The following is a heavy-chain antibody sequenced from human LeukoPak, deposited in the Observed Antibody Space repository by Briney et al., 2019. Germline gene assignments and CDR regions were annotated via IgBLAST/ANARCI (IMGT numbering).Heavy chain of an antibody. V-gene: IGHV3-21*01. CDR3: ARDRSYCSSPSCDLDY. CDR1: GFTFSSYT. J-gene: IGHJ4*02. D-gene: IGHD2-2*01. Sequence: GGSLRLSCAASGFTFSSYTMNWVRQAPGKGLEWVSSISSSSYIYYADSVKGRFTISRDNAKNSLYLQMNSLRAEDTAVYYCARDRSYCSSPSCDLDYWGRGTLVTVSS. CDR2: ISSSSYI.